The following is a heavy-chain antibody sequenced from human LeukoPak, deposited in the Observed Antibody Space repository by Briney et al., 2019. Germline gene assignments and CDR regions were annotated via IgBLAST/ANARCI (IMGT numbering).Heavy chain of an antibody. V-gene: IGHV4-34*01. CDR3: ARLRWNGSGSYYGLSAYYYYYYMDV. CDR2: INHSGST. CDR1: GGSFSGYY. J-gene: IGHJ6*03. Sequence: SETLSLTCAVYGGSFSGYYWSWIRQPPGKGLEWIGEINHSGSTNYNPSLKSRVTISVDTSKNQFSLKLSSVTAADTAVYYCARLRWNGSGSYYGLSAYYYYYYMDVWGKGTTVTVSS. D-gene: IGHD3-10*01.